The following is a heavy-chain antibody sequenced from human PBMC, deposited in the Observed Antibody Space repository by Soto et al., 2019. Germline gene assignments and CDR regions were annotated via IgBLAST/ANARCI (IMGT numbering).Heavy chain of an antibody. V-gene: IGHV3-23*01. Sequence: PGGSLRLSCEASGFTFKESAMNWVRQAPGKGLEWVASISDTGASTWYAESVRGRLSISRDNSKNTLYLQMNSLRGEDTAVYYCAKGRGSGWARYFDIWGQGTLVTVSS. D-gene: IGHD6-19*01. J-gene: IGHJ4*02. CDR3: AKGRGSGWARYFDI. CDR1: GFTFKESA. CDR2: ISDTGAST.